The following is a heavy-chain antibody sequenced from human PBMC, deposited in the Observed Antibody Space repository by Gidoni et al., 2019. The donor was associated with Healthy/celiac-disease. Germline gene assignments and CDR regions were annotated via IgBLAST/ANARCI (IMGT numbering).Heavy chain of an antibody. CDR3: ARDYTIFGVVIEFDY. CDR1: GFTVSSYS. J-gene: IGHJ4*02. Sequence: EVQLVASGGGMVKPGGSLRRSCAASGFTVSSYSMNWVRQAPGKGLEWVSSISSSSSYIYDADSVKGRFTISRDNAKNSLYLQMNSLRAEDTAVYYCARDYTIFGVVIEFDYWGQGTLVTVSS. CDR2: ISSSSSYI. D-gene: IGHD3-3*01. V-gene: IGHV3-21*01.